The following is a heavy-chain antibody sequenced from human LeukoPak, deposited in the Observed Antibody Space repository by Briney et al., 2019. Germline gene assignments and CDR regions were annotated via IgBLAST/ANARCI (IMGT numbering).Heavy chain of an antibody. CDR1: RYTFSRYW. Sequence: PGGSLRLSCAASRYTFSRYWMSWVRQAPGKGLEWVANIKEDGSEKYYVDSVKGRFTISRDNAKNSLYLQMNSLGAEDTAVYYCARVNYESSGYYSGYFDNWGQGTLATVSS. V-gene: IGHV3-7*01. D-gene: IGHD3-22*01. CDR2: IKEDGSEK. J-gene: IGHJ4*02. CDR3: ARVNYESSGYYSGYFDN.